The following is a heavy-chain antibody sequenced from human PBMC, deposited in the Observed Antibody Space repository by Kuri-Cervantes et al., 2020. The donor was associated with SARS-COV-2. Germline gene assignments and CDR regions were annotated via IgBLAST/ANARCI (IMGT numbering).Heavy chain of an antibody. J-gene: IGHJ6*04. CDR3: ARQLLLYSVDV. D-gene: IGHD2/OR15-2a*01. V-gene: IGHV4-59*08. Sequence: SETLSLTCTVSGGTISSYYWSWIRQTPGKGLEWIGSIYHSGSTYYNRSLKSGVTISVDTSKNRFSLKLSAVPAADTAVYYCARQLLLYSVDVWGKGTTVTVSS. CDR2: IYHSGST. CDR1: GGTISSYY.